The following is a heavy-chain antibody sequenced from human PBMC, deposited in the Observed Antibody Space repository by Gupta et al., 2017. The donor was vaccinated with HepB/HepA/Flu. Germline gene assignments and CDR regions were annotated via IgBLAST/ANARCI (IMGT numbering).Heavy chain of an antibody. CDR1: GYTFTNYY. CDR3: AREYCTGTNCYSRYFYSMDV. V-gene: IGHV1-2*02. J-gene: IGHJ6*03. Sequence: QVQLVQSGAEVKKPGASVKVSCKASGYTFTNYYMHWVRQAPGHGLEWMGWINPNSGDTNYAQKFQGRVTLTRDTSIITAYMELSWLRSDDTAVYYCAREYCTGTNCYSRYFYSMDVWGKGTTVTVSS. CDR2: INPNSGDT. D-gene: IGHD2-15*01.